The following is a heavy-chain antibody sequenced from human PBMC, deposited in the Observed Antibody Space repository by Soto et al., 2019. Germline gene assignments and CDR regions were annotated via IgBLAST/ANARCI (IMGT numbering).Heavy chain of an antibody. J-gene: IGHJ2*01. CDR1: GGSISGGVHS. V-gene: IGHV4-30-4*01. CDR2: IFDSGST. D-gene: IGHD2-8*01. CDR3: AREIMPLTNDWYFDL. Sequence: QVQLQDSGPGLVKPSETLSLTCTVSGGSISGGVHSWSWIRQPPGKGLEWIGHIFDSGSTYYTPSLKCRLTISVDTSKNQFSLRLSSVTAADTAVYYCAREIMPLTNDWYFDLWGRGTLVTVSS.